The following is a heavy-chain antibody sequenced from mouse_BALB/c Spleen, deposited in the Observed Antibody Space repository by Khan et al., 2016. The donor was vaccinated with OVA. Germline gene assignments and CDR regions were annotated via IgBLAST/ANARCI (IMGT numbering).Heavy chain of an antibody. CDR1: GYSITSDYA. J-gene: IGHJ2*01. Sequence: EVQLQESGPGLVKPSQSLSLTCTVTGYSITSDYAWNWIRQFPGNKLEWMGYISYSGRTSYNPSLKCRISITRDTSKNLFFLQLNSVTTEDTATYYCARSVTITTVVATDFDYWGQGTTLTVSS. D-gene: IGHD1-1*01. CDR2: ISYSGRT. V-gene: IGHV3-2*02. CDR3: ARSVTITTVVATDFDY.